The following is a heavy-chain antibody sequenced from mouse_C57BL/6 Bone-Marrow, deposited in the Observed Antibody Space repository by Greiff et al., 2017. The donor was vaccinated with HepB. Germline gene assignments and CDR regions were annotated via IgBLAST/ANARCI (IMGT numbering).Heavy chain of an antibody. Sequence: QVQLQQPGAELVKPGASVKLSCKASGYTLTSYWMHWVKQRPGQGLEWIGMIHPNSGSTNYNEKFKSKATLTVDKSSSTAYMQLSSLTSEDSAVYYCARGGRANYYGSSSWYFDVWGTGTTVTVSS. V-gene: IGHV1-64*01. CDR1: GYTLTSYW. D-gene: IGHD1-1*01. CDR2: IHPNSGST. CDR3: ARGGRANYYGSSSWYFDV. J-gene: IGHJ1*03.